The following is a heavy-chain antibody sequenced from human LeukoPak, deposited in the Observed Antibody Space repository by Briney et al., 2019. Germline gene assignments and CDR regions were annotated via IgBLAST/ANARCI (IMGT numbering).Heavy chain of an antibody. CDR3: ARDGSVRGSSWNNWFDP. CDR1: GGSISSGSYY. D-gene: IGHD6-13*01. V-gene: IGHV4-61*02. CDR2: IYTSGST. J-gene: IGHJ5*02. Sequence: SETLSLTCTVSGGSISSGSYYWSWIRQPGGKGLEWIGRIYTSGSTNYNPSLKSRVTISVDTSKNQFSLKLSSVTAADTAVYYCARDGSVRGSSWNNWFDPWGQGTLVTVSS.